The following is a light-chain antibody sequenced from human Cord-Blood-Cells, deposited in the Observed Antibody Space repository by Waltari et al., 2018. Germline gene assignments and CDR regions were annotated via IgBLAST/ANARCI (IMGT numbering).Light chain of an antibody. V-gene: IGKV1-39*01. J-gene: IGKJ3*01. Sequence: DFQIPQSPSFLSASVGDRVPITCRASQSISSYLNWYQQKPGKAPNLLIYAASSLQSGVPSRFSGSGSGTDFTLSISSLQPKDFATYYGQQSYSTRTFGPGTKVDIK. CDR1: QSISSY. CDR2: AAS. CDR3: QQSYSTRT.